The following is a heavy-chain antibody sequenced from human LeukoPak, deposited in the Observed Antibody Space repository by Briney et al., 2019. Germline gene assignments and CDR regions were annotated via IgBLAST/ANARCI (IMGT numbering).Heavy chain of an antibody. J-gene: IGHJ5*02. CDR3: AKGVRMVRGVIIPWFDP. D-gene: IGHD3-10*01. CDR2: ITSDGSTT. CDR1: GFSLSDYW. Sequence: PGGSLRLSCVGSGFSLSDYWMHWVRQTPGKGLMWVSRITSDGSTTWYADSVKGRFTISRDNAKNSLYLQMNSLRAEDTALYYCAKGVRMVRGVIIPWFDPWGQGTLVTVSS. V-gene: IGHV3-74*01.